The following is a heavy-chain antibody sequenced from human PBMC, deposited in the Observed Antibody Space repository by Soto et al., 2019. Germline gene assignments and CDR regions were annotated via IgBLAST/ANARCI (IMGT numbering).Heavy chain of an antibody. CDR2: IYYSGST. J-gene: IGHJ3*02. CDR3: ARVVAANAFDI. D-gene: IGHD2-15*01. Sequence: SETLSLTCTVSGGSISSYYWSWIRQPPGKGLEWIGYIYYSGSTNYNPSLKSRVTISVDTSKNQFSLKLSSVTAADTAVYYCARVVAANAFDIWGQGTMVTVSS. CDR1: GGSISSYY. V-gene: IGHV4-59*01.